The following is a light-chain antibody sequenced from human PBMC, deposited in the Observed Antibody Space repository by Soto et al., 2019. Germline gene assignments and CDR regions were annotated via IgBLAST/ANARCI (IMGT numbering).Light chain of an antibody. J-gene: IGKJ5*01. CDR3: QQSYSTSIT. V-gene: IGKV3D-20*02. Sequence: IVFTESPCTLSLSPGERATLSCRTSQTLSSSFLAWYQQTPGQAPRLLIYDTSTRAIDIPDRFSGSGSGTDFTLTISSLQPEDFATYYCQQSYSTSITFGQATRLEI. CDR1: QTLSSSF. CDR2: DTS.